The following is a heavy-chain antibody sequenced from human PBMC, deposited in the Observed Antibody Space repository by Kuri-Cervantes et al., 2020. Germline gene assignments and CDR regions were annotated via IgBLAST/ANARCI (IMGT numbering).Heavy chain of an antibody. CDR2: FYLSGST. D-gene: IGHD3-10*01. V-gene: IGHV4-39*07. CDR3: ARGVNYYGSGSYYSPRYYFDY. J-gene: IGHJ4*02. Sequence: SETLSLTCTVSGGSISSGNYYWGWIRQAPGKGLEWIGGFYLSGSTYNNPSLKSRVTISVDTSKNQFSLKLSSVTAADTAVYYCARGVNYYGSGSYYSPRYYFDYWGQGTLVTVSS. CDR1: GGSISSGNYY.